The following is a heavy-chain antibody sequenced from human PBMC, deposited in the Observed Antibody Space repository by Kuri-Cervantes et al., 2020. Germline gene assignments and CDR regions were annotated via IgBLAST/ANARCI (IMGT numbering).Heavy chain of an antibody. CDR2: ISYDGSNK. D-gene: IGHD3-9*01. CDR3: AKIARGTSDILTT. Sequence: GESLKISCAASGFTFSSYGMHWVRQAPGKGLEWVAAISYDGSNKYYADSVKGRFTISRDNSKNTLYLQMNSLRAEDTAVYYCAKIARGTSDILTTWGQGTLVTVSS. V-gene: IGHV3-33*05. J-gene: IGHJ5*02. CDR1: GFTFSSYG.